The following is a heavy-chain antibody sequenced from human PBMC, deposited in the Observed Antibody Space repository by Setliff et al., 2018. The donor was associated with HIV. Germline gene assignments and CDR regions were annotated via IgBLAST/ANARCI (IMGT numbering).Heavy chain of an antibody. D-gene: IGHD1-26*01. Sequence: GGSLRLSCAASGFTVSDHFMDWVRQAPGKGLEWVGRTRNKARSYTTEYAASVEGRFTISRDDSKNSLYLQMNSLRAEDTAVYYCARDGGSSPSPVSDYYYYYMDVWGKGTTVTVSS. J-gene: IGHJ6*03. CDR3: ARDGGSSPSPVSDYYYYYMDV. V-gene: IGHV3-72*01. CDR2: TRNKARSYTT. CDR1: GFTVSDHF.